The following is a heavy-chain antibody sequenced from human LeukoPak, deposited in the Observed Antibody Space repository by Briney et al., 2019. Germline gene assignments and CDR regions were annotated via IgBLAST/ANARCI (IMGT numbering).Heavy chain of an antibody. Sequence: GGSLRLSCAASGFTFSSYAMGRVRQAPGKGLEWVSAISGSGGSTYYADSVKGRFTISRDNSKNTLYLQMNSLRAEDTAVYYCAKGDSSGYSFPDYWGQGTLVTVSS. D-gene: IGHD3-22*01. J-gene: IGHJ4*02. V-gene: IGHV3-23*01. CDR1: GFTFSSYA. CDR2: ISGSGGST. CDR3: AKGDSSGYSFPDY.